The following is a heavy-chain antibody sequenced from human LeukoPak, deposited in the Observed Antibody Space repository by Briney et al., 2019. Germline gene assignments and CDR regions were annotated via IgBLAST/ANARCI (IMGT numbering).Heavy chain of an antibody. Sequence: PGGSLRLSCAASGFTFSSHAMSWVRQAPGKGLEWVSAISGSGGSTYYADSVKGRFTISRDNSKNTLHLQMNSLRAEDTAVYYCAKDQQWLVRILDYWGQGTLVTVSS. V-gene: IGHV3-23*01. CDR2: ISGSGGST. CDR1: GFTFSSHA. CDR3: AKDQQWLVRILDY. D-gene: IGHD6-19*01. J-gene: IGHJ4*02.